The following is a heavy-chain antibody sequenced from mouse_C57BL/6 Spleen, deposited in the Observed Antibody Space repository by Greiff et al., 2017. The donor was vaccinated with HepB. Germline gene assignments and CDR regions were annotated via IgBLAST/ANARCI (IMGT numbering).Heavy chain of an antibody. V-gene: IGHV3-6*01. J-gene: IGHJ4*01. CDR3: ARDRGDYYGRSWAMDY. D-gene: IGHD1-1*01. CDR2: ISYDGSN. CDR1: GYSITSGYY. Sequence: EVQLQQSGPGLVKPSQSLSLTCSVTGYSITSGYYWNWIRQFPGNKLEWMGYISYDGSNNYNPSLKNRISITRDTSKNQFFLKLNSVTTEDTATYDCARDRGDYYGRSWAMDYWGQGTSVTVSS.